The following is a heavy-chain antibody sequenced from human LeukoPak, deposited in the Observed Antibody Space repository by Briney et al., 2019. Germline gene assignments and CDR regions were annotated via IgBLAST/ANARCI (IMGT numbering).Heavy chain of an antibody. J-gene: IGHJ6*04. D-gene: IGHD3-10*02. CDR1: GFTFSSYE. CDR3: AELGITMIGGV. V-gene: IGHV3-48*03. Sequence: GGSLRLSCAASGFTFSSYEMNWVRQAPGKGLERGSYISSSGSTIYYADSVKGRFTISRDNAKNSVYLQMNSLRAEDTVVYYCAELGITMIGGVWGKGTTVTISS. CDR2: ISSSGSTI.